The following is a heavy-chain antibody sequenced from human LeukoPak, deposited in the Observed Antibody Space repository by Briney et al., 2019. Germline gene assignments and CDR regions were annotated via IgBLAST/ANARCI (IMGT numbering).Heavy chain of an antibody. J-gene: IGHJ1*01. Sequence: GGSLRLSCAASGFSFSSFWMHWVRQAPGKGLEWVAVISYDGSNKYYADSVKGRFTISRDNSKNTLYLQMNSLRAEDTAVYYCARKGSASFQHWGQGTLVTVSS. V-gene: IGHV3-30-3*01. CDR3: ARKGSASFQH. CDR1: GFSFSSFW. CDR2: ISYDGSNK.